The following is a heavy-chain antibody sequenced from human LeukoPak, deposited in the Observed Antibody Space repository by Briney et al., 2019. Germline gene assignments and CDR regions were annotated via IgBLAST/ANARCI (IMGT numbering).Heavy chain of an antibody. J-gene: IGHJ4*02. CDR1: GYSFTGYY. Sequence: ASVKVSCKASGYSFTGYYMHWVRQAPGQGLEWMGWINPNSGGTNYAQKFQGRVTMTRDTSISTAYMELSRLRSDDTAVYYCARYIERERGGYYFDYWGQGTLVTVSS. D-gene: IGHD3-16*01. CDR2: INPNSGGT. V-gene: IGHV1-2*02. CDR3: ARYIERERGGYYFDY.